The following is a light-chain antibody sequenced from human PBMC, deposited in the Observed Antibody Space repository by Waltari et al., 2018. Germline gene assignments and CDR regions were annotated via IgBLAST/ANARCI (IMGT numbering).Light chain of an antibody. V-gene: IGLV3-19*01. Sequence: SSELTQDPAVSVALGQTVRITCQGDSLRSYYASWYQQKPGQAPVLVIYGKNNRPSGIPDRFAGSSSGNTASLTITGAQAEDEADYYCNSRESSGNHWVFGGGTKLTVL. J-gene: IGLJ3*02. CDR1: SLRSYY. CDR3: NSRESSGNHWV. CDR2: GKN.